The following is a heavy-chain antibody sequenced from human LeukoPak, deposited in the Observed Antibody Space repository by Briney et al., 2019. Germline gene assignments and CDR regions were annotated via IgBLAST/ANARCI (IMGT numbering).Heavy chain of an antibody. D-gene: IGHD6-13*01. CDR2: ISSSSSTI. J-gene: IGHJ4*02. Sequence: PGGSLRLSCAASGFTFSSYSMNRVRQAPWKGLEWVSYISSSSSTIYYADSVKGRFTISRDNAKNSLYLQMNSLRAADTAVYYCASPPPGSSSRSAGYWGQGTLVTVSS. CDR3: ASPPPGSSSRSAGY. V-gene: IGHV3-48*01. CDR1: GFTFSSYS.